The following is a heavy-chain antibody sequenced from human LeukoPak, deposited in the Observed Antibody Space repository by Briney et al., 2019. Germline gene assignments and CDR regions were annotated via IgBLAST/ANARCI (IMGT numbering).Heavy chain of an antibody. CDR1: GFTFSSYG. J-gene: IGHJ4*02. CDR2: IWYDGSNE. V-gene: IGHV3-33*01. Sequence: GGSLRLSCAASGFTFSSYGMHWVRQAPGKGLEWVAVIWYDGSNEYYADSVKGRFTISRDISKNTLYLQMNSLRADDTAVYYCARGFGYWGQGTLVTVSS. CDR3: ARGFGY. D-gene: IGHD3-10*01.